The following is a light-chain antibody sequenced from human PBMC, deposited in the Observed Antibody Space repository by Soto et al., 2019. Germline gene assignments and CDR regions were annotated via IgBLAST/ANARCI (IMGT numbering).Light chain of an antibody. J-gene: IGKJ2*01. Sequence: EIVLTQSPGTLSLSPGERATLSCRASRSLSSSYVVWYQQKPGQAPRLLIYAASRRATGIPDRFSGSGSAPEYTLTISGLDPEDFAVYYCQQPGTFGQGTKLEIK. CDR1: RSLSSSY. V-gene: IGKV3-20*01. CDR3: QQPGT. CDR2: AAS.